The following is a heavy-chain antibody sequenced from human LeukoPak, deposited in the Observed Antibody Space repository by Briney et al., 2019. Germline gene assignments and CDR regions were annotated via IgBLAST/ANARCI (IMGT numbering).Heavy chain of an antibody. J-gene: IGHJ4*02. CDR1: GFAFTSYG. D-gene: IGHD1-14*01. V-gene: IGHV3-23*01. Sequence: PGGSLRLSCAASGFAFTSYGMSWVRQAPEKGLEWVSTIDNVGRNTHYADSVMGRVTISRDNSKNTVNLQMNSLRVENTAFYYCVQDLAFGSPDDSWGQGTLVIVSS. CDR2: IDNVGRNT. CDR3: VQDLAFGSPDDS.